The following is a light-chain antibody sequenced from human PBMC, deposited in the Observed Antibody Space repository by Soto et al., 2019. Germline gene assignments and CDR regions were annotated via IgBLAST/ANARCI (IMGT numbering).Light chain of an antibody. CDR1: QSVSSTY. Sequence: EIVLTQSPGTLSLSPGERATLSCRASQSVSSTYSAWYQQKPVQAPRLLIYGASSRATGIPDRFSVSGSGTDFTLTIRSLEPKDFAVYDCQQYGSSPPITFGGGPKVEIK. CDR3: QQYGSSPPIT. J-gene: IGKJ4*01. CDR2: GAS. V-gene: IGKV3-20*01.